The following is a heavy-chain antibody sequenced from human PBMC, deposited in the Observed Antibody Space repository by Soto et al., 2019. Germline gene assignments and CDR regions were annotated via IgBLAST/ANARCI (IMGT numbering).Heavy chain of an antibody. J-gene: IGHJ4*02. CDR3: ARQITYFCDF. CDR1: GYRLDAAW. CDR2: SKPGGSDL. V-gene: IGHV5-51*01. Sequence: PGASLKISCKGVGYRLDAAWIGWVRQMPGKGLECMGISKPGGSDLRYSPSFRGQVTIPADAAVNTAYLQWDSLKASDTAMYYCARQITYFCDFWGQGTLVTVSS. D-gene: IGHD1-26*01.